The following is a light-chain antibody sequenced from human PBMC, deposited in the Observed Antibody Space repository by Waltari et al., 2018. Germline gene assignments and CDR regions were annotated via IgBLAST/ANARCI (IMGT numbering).Light chain of an antibody. Sequence: QAALTQPPSVSGSPGQSVTISCTGTSSDIGSYNYVSWYQHHPGKVPKLMIYDVTKQPSVVSYRFSGSKSGNTSSLTISGPQAEDETDYYCSSYAGSDTFIFGAGTRLTVL. CDR2: DVT. J-gene: IGLJ1*01. V-gene: IGLV2-11*01. CDR1: SSDIGSYNY. CDR3: SSYAGSDTFI.